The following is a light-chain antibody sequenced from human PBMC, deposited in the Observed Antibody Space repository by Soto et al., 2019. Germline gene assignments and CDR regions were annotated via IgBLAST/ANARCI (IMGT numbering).Light chain of an antibody. Sequence: IRLTKSPRTLLLSHGERATLSCRASQSVSSNLAWYQQKPGQAPRLLIYDASNRATGIPARFSGSGSGTDFTLTISSLEPEDFAVYYCQQRSSCPLTFGGGTKVDIK. J-gene: IGKJ4*01. V-gene: IGKV3-11*01. CDR3: QQRSSCPLT. CDR2: DAS. CDR1: QSVSSN.